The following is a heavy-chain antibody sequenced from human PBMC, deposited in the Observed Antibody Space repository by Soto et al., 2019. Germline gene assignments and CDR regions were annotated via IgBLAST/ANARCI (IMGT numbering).Heavy chain of an antibody. J-gene: IGHJ4*02. CDR3: ARDIASYAYGEGY. Sequence: SETLSLTCAVYGGSFSGYYWSWIRQPPGKGLEWIGEINHSGSTNYNPSLKSRVTISVDTSKNQFSLKLSSVTAADTAVYYCARDIASYAYGEGYWGQGIQVTVSS. V-gene: IGHV4-34*01. CDR2: INHSGST. D-gene: IGHD2-15*01. CDR1: GGSFSGYY.